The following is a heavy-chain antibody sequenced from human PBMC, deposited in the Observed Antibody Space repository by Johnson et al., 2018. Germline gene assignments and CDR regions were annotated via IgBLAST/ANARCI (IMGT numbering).Heavy chain of an antibody. V-gene: IGHV3-30*03. CDR1: GFTFSSYG. Sequence: VQLVESGGGVVQPGRSLRLSCAASGFTFSSYGMHWVRQAPGKGLEWVAVISYDGSNKYYADSVKGRFTISRDNSKNTLYLQMNSLRAEDTAVYYCARGGYYDSSGYYGVAFDIWGQGTMVTVSS. D-gene: IGHD3-22*01. CDR3: ARGGYYDSSGYYGVAFDI. J-gene: IGHJ3*02. CDR2: ISYDGSNK.